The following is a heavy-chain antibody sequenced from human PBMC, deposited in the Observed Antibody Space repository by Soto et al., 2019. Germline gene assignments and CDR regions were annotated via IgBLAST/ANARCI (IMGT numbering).Heavy chain of an antibody. CDR1: GFILSDCA. J-gene: IGHJ6*03. Sequence: EVQLVESGGGLVQPGGSLRLSWATSGFILSDCAMNWVRQAPGKGLEWVSYISSSSSVIDYADSVKGGFTVSRDNARNSLYLPMTSLRAEDTAVYYCARDLSWGSNWYYYMDVWGKGTTVTVSS. CDR3: ARDLSWGSNWYYYMDV. V-gene: IGHV3-48*01. CDR2: ISSSSSVI. D-gene: IGHD7-27*01.